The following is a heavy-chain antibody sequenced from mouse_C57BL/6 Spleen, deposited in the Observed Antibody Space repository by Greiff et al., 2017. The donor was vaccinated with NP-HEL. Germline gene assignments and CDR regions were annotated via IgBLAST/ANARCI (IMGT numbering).Heavy chain of an antibody. J-gene: IGHJ2*01. CDR3: AREYYDYDGYYFDY. Sequence: EVKLQESGPGLVKPSQSLSLTCSVTGYSITCGYYWNWIRQFPGNKLEWMGYISYDGSNNYNPSLKNRISITRDTSKNQFFLKLNSVTTEDTATYYCAREYYDYDGYYFDYWGQGTTLTVSS. CDR2: ISYDGSN. CDR1: GYSITCGYY. D-gene: IGHD2-4*01. V-gene: IGHV3-6*01.